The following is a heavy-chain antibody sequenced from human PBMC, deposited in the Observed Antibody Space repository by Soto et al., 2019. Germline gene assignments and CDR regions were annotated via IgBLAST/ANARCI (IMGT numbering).Heavy chain of an antibody. Sequence: QVQLVESGGGVVQPGRSLRLSCAGSGFTFSSYGMHWVRQAPGKGLEWVAVISYDGSDKYYGESVKGRFTISRDDSKNTLYMQMNSLRVEDTAIYYGAKTAGYDYVWGSSGRDPWGQGTLVTVSS. CDR3: AKTAGYDYVWGSSGRDP. V-gene: IGHV3-30*18. J-gene: IGHJ5*02. D-gene: IGHD3-16*01. CDR2: ISYDGSDK. CDR1: GFTFSSYG.